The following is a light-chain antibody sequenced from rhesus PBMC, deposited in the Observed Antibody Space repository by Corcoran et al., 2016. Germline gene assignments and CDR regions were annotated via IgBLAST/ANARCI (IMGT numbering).Light chain of an antibody. J-gene: IGKJ2*01. Sequence: DIQMTQSPSSLSVSVGDRVTFTCRASHDVSTFLSWYQQKPGKAPKLLIYDASTLQSGVPSRFSGSGSGTEFTLNISSLQPEDFATYDCLQCDSDPFSCGQGTKLEIK. CDR3: LQCDSDPFS. V-gene: IGKV1-43*02. CDR1: HDVSTF. CDR2: DAS.